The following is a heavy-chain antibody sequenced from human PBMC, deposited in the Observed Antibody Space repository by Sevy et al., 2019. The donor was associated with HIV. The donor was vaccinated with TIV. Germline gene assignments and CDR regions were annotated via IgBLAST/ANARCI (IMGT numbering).Heavy chain of an antibody. CDR2: ISYDGSNK. V-gene: IGHV3-30-3*01. CDR1: GFTFSSYA. Sequence: GGSLRLSCAASGFTFSSYAMHWVRQAPGKGLEWVAVISYDGSNKYYADSVKGRFTISSDNSKNTLYLQMNSLRAEDTAVYYCARDGDSSSSDPDYYYYGMDVWGQGTTVTVSS. CDR3: ARDGDSSSSDPDYYYYGMDV. D-gene: IGHD6-6*01. J-gene: IGHJ6*02.